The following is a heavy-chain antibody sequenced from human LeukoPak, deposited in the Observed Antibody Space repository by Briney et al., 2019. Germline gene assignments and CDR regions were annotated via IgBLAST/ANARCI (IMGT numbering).Heavy chain of an antibody. V-gene: IGHV3-23*01. Sequence: GSLRLSCAASGFIFSSYAMSWVRQAPGKGLEWVSVISGSGGSIYDADSVKGRFTISRDNSKNTLYLQMNSLRVEDTAVYYCAKTRVVVVATTSDYCGQGTLVTVSS. CDR1: GFIFSSYA. J-gene: IGHJ4*02. CDR3: AKTRVVVVATTSDY. D-gene: IGHD5-12*01. CDR2: ISGSGGSI.